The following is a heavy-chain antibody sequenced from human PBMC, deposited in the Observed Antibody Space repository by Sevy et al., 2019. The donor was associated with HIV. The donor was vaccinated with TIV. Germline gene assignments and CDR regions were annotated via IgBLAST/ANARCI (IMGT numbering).Heavy chain of an antibody. CDR3: ARAVDRGSSSRLGYYGMDV. J-gene: IGHJ6*02. V-gene: IGHV1-2*06. Sequence: ASVKVSCKASGYTFTGYYMHWVRQAPGQGLEWMGRINPNSGGTNYAQKFQGRVTMTRDTSISTAYMELGRLGSDDTAVYYCARAVDRGSSSRLGYYGMDVWGQGTTVTVSS. CDR1: GYTFTGYY. D-gene: IGHD6-6*01. CDR2: INPNSGGT.